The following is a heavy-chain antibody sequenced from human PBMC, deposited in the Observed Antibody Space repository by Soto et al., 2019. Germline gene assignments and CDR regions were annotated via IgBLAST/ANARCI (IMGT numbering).Heavy chain of an antibody. D-gene: IGHD3-3*01. Sequence: QVQLVESGGGVVQPGRSLRLSCAASGFTFSSYAMHWVHQAPGKGLEWVAVISYDGSNKYYADSVKGRFTISRDNSKNTLYLQMNSLRAEDTAVYYCARDIDFWSGYYAFDYWGQGTLVTVSS. V-gene: IGHV3-30-3*01. CDR2: ISYDGSNK. CDR1: GFTFSSYA. CDR3: ARDIDFWSGYYAFDY. J-gene: IGHJ4*02.